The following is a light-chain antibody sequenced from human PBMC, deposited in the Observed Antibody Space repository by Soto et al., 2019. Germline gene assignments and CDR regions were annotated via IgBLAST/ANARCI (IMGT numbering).Light chain of an antibody. CDR2: DAS. CDR1: QDINSA. CDR3: QQFNSYPIFT. Sequence: AIQLTQSPSSLSASVGDTVTISCRASQDINSALTWYQQTPGKAPKLLIFDASILESGVPSRFSGRGSWTDFTLTISGLQPEDFATYYCQQFNSYPIFTFGPGTKVDVK. V-gene: IGKV1-13*02. J-gene: IGKJ3*01.